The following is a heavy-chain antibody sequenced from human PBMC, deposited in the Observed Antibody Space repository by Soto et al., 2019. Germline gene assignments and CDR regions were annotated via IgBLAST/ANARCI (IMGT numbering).Heavy chain of an antibody. CDR2: IYSGGST. CDR1: GFTVSSNY. J-gene: IGHJ3*02. V-gene: IGHV3-53*04. CDR3: XXXXXXXGGSXYSGAFDI. Sequence: EVQLVESGGGLVQPGGSLRLSCAASGFTVSSNYMSWVRQAPGKGLEWVXVIYSGGSTYYADSVKGRFTISRHNSKNTLYLXXXSXRAEDTAVXYXXXXXXXXGGSXYSGAFDIWGQGTMVTVSS. D-gene: IGHD2-15*01.